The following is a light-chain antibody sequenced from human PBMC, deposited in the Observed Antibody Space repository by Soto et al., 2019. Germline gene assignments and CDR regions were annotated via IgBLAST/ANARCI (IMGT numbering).Light chain of an antibody. CDR2: DAS. V-gene: IGKV3-11*01. CDR3: QHRSTWPLT. Sequence: EIVLTQSPATLSLSPGERATLSCRASQSLSNYLAWYQHRPGQAPRLLIYDASNRATGIPARFSGSGSGTDFTLTISSLEPEDFSIYYCQHRSTWPLTFGGWTKLEIK. J-gene: IGKJ4*01. CDR1: QSLSNY.